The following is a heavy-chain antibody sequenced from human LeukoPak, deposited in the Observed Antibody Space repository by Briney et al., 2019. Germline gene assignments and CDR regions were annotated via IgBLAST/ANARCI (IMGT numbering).Heavy chain of an antibody. CDR1: GFTFSSYS. V-gene: IGHV3-21*06. J-gene: IGHJ4*02. D-gene: IGHD3-10*01. CDR3: VRDRGWYHFDL. CDR2: ISSSSSYI. Sequence: PGGSLRLSCAASGFTFSSYSMNWVRQAPGKGLEWVSSISSSSSYIYYADSVKGRFTISRDNAKNLLFLQLNSLRAEDTAVYYCVRDRGWYHFDLWGQGTLVTVSS.